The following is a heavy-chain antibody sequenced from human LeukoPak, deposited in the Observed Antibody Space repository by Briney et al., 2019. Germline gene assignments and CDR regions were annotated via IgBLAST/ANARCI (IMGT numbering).Heavy chain of an antibody. V-gene: IGHV4-34*01. CDR2: INHSGST. J-gene: IGHJ4*02. D-gene: IGHD6-13*01. CDR3: ATGCIAAAGSTFDY. Sequence: PSETLSLTCAVYGGSFSGYYWSWIRQPPGKGLEWIGEINHSGSTNYNPSLKSRVTISVDTSKNQFSLKLSSVTAADTAVYYCATGCIAAAGSTFDYWGQGTLVTVFS. CDR1: GGSFSGYY.